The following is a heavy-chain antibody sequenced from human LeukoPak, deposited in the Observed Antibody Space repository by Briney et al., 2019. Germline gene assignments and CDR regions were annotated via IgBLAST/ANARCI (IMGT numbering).Heavy chain of an antibody. CDR3: AKESPLLGLLGY. CDR2: ICSSVSPI. Sequence: GGSLTLSCAASGFTLSSYLMNFLAAPPERRVEGGLYICSSVSPIYSVHSVSGRFPISRDHSQITLYLQMNSLSAQARALYYWAKESPLLGLLGYWGQGTLVTVSS. D-gene: IGHD7-27*01. CDR1: GFTLSSYL. J-gene: IGHJ4*02. V-gene: IGHV3-48*01.